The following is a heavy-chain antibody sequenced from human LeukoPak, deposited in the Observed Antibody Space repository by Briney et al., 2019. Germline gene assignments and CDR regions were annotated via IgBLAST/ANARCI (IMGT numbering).Heavy chain of an antibody. V-gene: IGHV3-23*01. D-gene: IGHD1-7*01. Sequence: GGPLRLSCAASGFTFSSYAMSWVRQAPGKGLEWVSAISGSGGSTYYADSVKGRFTISRDNSKNTLYLQMNSLRAEDTAVYYCAKAVYNWNYVWFDPWGQGTLVTVSS. CDR3: AKAVYNWNYVWFDP. CDR1: GFTFSSYA. CDR2: ISGSGGST. J-gene: IGHJ5*02.